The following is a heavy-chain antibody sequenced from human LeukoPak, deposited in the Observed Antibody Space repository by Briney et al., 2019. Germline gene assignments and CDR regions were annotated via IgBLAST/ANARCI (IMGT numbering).Heavy chain of an antibody. CDR3: ARDHVAVSGTGVFDY. Sequence: ASVKVSCKASGYSFSSYGITWVRQAPGQGLEWMGWISGYNGNTKYAQNFQDRVTMTTDTTTSTACMELRSLRSDDTAVYYCARDHVAVSGTGVFDYWGQGTLVTVSS. D-gene: IGHD6-19*01. V-gene: IGHV1-18*01. J-gene: IGHJ4*02. CDR1: GYSFSSYG. CDR2: ISGYNGNT.